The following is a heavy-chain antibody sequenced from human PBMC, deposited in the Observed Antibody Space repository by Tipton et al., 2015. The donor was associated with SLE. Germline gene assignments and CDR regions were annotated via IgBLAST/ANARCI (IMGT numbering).Heavy chain of an antibody. CDR1: GGSISSGGYY. CDR3: ATRRLYYDTGGGAFDI. CDR2: IYYSGST. V-gene: IGHV4-31*03. D-gene: IGHD3-22*01. J-gene: IGHJ3*02. Sequence: TLSLTCTVSGGSISSGGYYWSWIRQHPGKGLEWIGYIYYSGSTYYNPSLKSRVTISVDTSKNQFSLKLSSVTAAATAVYYCATRRLYYDTGGGAFDIWGQGTMVTVPS.